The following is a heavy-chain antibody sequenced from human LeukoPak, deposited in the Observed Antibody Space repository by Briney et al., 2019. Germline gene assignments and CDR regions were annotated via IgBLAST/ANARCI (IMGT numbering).Heavy chain of an antibody. CDR3: ARDNRLYCSSTSCYFPGYYYYYYMDV. D-gene: IGHD2-2*01. V-gene: IGHV1-2*02. CDR1: GYTFTSYY. J-gene: IGHJ6*03. Sequence: ASVKVSCKASGYTFTSYYMHWVRQAPGQGLEWMGWINPNSGGTNYAQKFQGRVTMTRDTSISTAYMELSRLRSDDTAVYYCARDNRLYCSSTSCYFPGYYYYYYMDVWGKGTTVTVSS. CDR2: INPNSGGT.